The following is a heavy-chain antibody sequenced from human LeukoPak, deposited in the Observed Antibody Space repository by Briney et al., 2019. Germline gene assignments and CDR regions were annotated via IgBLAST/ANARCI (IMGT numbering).Heavy chain of an antibody. V-gene: IGHV1-18*01. CDR3: ARVKLETDAFDI. J-gene: IGHJ3*02. CDR2: ISAYNGNT. Sequence: ASVKVSCKASGYTFTSYGISWVRQAPGQGLEWMGWISAYNGNTNYAQKLQGRVTMTTDTSTSTAYMELRSLRSDETAVYYCARVKLETDAFDIWGQGTMVTVSS. CDR1: GYTFTSYG. D-gene: IGHD1-1*01.